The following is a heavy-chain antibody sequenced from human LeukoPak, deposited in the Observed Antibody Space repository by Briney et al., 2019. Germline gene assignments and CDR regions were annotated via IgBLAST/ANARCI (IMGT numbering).Heavy chain of an antibody. Sequence: GASVKVSCKASAYTFTAYYIHWVRQAPGQGLEWMGWINPNSGGTNYAQKFQGRVTMTRDTSISTAYMELSSLKSDDTAVYYCARDRGGDSSSGYYYFDYWGQGTLVTVSS. CDR2: INPNSGGT. V-gene: IGHV1-2*02. J-gene: IGHJ4*02. CDR1: AYTFTAYY. D-gene: IGHD6-13*01. CDR3: ARDRGGDSSSGYYYFDY.